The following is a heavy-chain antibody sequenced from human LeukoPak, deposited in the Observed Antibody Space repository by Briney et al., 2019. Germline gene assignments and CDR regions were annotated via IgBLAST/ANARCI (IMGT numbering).Heavy chain of an antibody. V-gene: IGHV1-18*01. CDR2: ISGYNGNT. J-gene: IGHJ4*02. CDR3: ARDSLNIGYCSSTSCLPPDY. D-gene: IGHD2-2*03. CDR1: GYTFTGYG. Sequence: GASVKPSCKASGYTFTGYGISWVRQAPGQGLEWMGWISGYNGNTKSAQKFQGRLTMTTDTSTSTAYMDLRSLRSDDTAVYYCARDSLNIGYCSSTSCLPPDYWGQGTLVTASS.